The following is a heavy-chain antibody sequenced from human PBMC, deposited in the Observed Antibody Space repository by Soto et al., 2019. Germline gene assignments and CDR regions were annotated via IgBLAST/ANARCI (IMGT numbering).Heavy chain of an antibody. D-gene: IGHD6-13*01. CDR3: AGATCPQQLVGRGGY. Sequence: GGTLRLSCAASGFTFSSYALSWVRQAPGKGLEWVAVISYDGSNKYYADSVKGRFPISRDNSKNALYQQMNCLRAGDTAADYCAGATCPQQLVGRGGYWAQGTLVTVSS. CDR1: GFTFSSYA. V-gene: IGHV3-30-3*01. J-gene: IGHJ4*02. CDR2: ISYDGSNK.